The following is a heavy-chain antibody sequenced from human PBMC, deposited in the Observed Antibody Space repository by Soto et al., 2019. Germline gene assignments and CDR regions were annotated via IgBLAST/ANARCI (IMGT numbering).Heavy chain of an antibody. J-gene: IGHJ4*02. V-gene: IGHV4-59*11. CDR1: GGSISDHY. D-gene: IGHD6-19*01. CDR2: IFYSGST. Sequence: SETLSLTCTVSGGSISDHYWTWIRQPPGKGLEWIGYIFYSGSTNYNPSLKSRVTISVDTSKNQFSLKLSSVTAADTAVYYCARVGSSGWSPDYWGPGTLVTV. CDR3: ARVGSSGWSPDY.